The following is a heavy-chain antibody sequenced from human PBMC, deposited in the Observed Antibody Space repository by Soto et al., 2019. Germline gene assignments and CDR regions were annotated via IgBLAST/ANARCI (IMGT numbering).Heavy chain of an antibody. V-gene: IGHV1-8*01. CDR1: GYSFTRHD. CDR3: ARGAYNDYSHWFDP. D-gene: IGHD4-4*01. Sequence: QVQLVQSGAEVRKPGASVRVSCKATGYSFTRHDINWLRQAAGQGLGWMGWMNPNSGNAVHAQKFQGRVTMTRNTSITTAYIEVTSLKSEDTAVYFCARGAYNDYSHWFDPWGQGTLVTVSS. J-gene: IGHJ5*02. CDR2: MNPNSGNA.